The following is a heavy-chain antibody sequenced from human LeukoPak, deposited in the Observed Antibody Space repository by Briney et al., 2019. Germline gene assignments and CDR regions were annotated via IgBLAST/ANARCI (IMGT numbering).Heavy chain of an antibody. CDR3: ARDPSGYSYGYYYYYYMDV. Sequence: PGGSLRLSCAASGFTFSSYSMNWVRQAPGKGLEWVSSISSSSSYIYYADSVKGRFTISRDNAKNSLYLQMNSLRAEDTAVYYCARDPSGYSYGYYYYYYMDVWGKGTTVTVSS. V-gene: IGHV3-21*01. CDR2: ISSSSSYI. D-gene: IGHD5-18*01. CDR1: GFTFSSYS. J-gene: IGHJ6*03.